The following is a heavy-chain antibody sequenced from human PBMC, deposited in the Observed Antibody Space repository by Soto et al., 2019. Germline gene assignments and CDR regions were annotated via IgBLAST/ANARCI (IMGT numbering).Heavy chain of an antibody. CDR1: GFTFSSYA. Sequence: GGSLRLSCAASGFTFSSYAMHWVRQAPGKGLEWVAVISYDGSNKYYADSVKGRFTISRDNSKNTLYLQMNSLRAEDTAVYYCARDWVGATKGSVVYWGQGTLVTVSS. D-gene: IGHD1-26*01. J-gene: IGHJ4*02. V-gene: IGHV3-30-3*01. CDR3: ARDWVGATKGSVVY. CDR2: ISYDGSNK.